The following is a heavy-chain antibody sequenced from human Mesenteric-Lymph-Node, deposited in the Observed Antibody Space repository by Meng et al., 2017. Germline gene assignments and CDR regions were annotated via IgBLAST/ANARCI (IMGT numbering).Heavy chain of an antibody. D-gene: IGHD3-3*02. CDR1: GGSFSGYY. J-gene: IGHJ4*02. CDR3: ARAVSSDY. Sequence: QVQLQMWGAGLLKPSETLSLTCAVYGGSFSGYYWSWIRQPPGKGLQWLGEINHSGSTNYNPSLKSRVTISVDTSKNQFSLKLSSVTAADTAVYYCARAVSSDYWGQGTLVTVSS. CDR2: INHSGST. V-gene: IGHV4-34*01.